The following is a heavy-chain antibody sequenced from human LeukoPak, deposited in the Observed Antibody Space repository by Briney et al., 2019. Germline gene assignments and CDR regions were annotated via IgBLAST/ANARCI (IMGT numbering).Heavy chain of an antibody. J-gene: IGHJ4*02. Sequence: GGSLRLSCAASGFTFSSYAMHWVRQAPGKGLEWVAVISYDGSNEYYADSVKGRFTISRDNSKNTLYLQMNSLRAEDTAVYYCARDEIAAADYYFDYWGQGTLVTVSS. CDR2: ISYDGSNE. D-gene: IGHD6-13*01. V-gene: IGHV3-30-3*01. CDR3: ARDEIAAADYYFDY. CDR1: GFTFSSYA.